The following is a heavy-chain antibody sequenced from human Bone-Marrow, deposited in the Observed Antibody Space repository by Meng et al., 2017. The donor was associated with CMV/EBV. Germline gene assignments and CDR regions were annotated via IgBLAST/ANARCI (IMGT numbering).Heavy chain of an antibody. J-gene: IGHJ3*02. Sequence: SVKVSCKASGGTFSSYAISWVRQAPGQGLEWMGGIIPIFGTANYAQKFQGRVTITADKSTSTAYMELSSLRSEDTAVYYCARDTGSWELTSPDDDFDIWGQGTMVTVSS. CDR1: GGTFSSYA. D-gene: IGHD1-7*01. V-gene: IGHV1-69*06. CDR3: ARDTGSWELTSPDDDFDI. CDR2: IIPIFGTA.